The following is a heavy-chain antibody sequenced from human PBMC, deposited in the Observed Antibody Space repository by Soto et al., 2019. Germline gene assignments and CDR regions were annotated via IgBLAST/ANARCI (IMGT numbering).Heavy chain of an antibody. CDR3: SRLTTMVREINDDTFAI. J-gene: IGHJ3*02. CDR1: GYTFTNYY. D-gene: IGHD3-10*01. Sequence: ASVKVSCKASGYTFTNYYIHWVRQAPGQGLEWMGVINPTGGRASYAPKFQGRVTLTRDTSTSTAYMELSSLRSDDTAVYFCSRLTTMVREINDDTFAIWGQGTMVTVSS. V-gene: IGHV1-46*03. CDR2: INPTGGRA.